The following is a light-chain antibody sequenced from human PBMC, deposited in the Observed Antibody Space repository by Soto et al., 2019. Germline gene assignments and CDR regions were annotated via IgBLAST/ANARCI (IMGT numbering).Light chain of an antibody. CDR3: QQYDYSLT. CDR1: QSIAAS. CDR2: DVS. J-gene: IGKJ1*01. V-gene: IGKV1-5*01. Sequence: DVQMTQSPSTLSASVGDSVTITCRSSQSIAASLAWYQLKPGEAPKLLIYDVSNLESGVPSSFSSSGSGTEFSLTSSRLHPDDFATYYCQQYDYSLTFGQGTKVEIK.